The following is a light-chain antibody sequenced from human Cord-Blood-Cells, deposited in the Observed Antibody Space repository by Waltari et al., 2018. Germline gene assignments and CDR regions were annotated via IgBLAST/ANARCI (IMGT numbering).Light chain of an antibody. Sequence: QSALTQPASVSGSPGQSIHLSCTGTSRDVGSYNLVSWYQQHPGKAPKLMIYEVSKRPSGVSNRFSGSKSGNTASLTISGLQAEDEADYYCCSYAGSSTYVFGTGTKVTVL. J-gene: IGLJ1*01. CDR2: EVS. CDR1: SRDVGSYNL. V-gene: IGLV2-23*02. CDR3: CSYAGSSTYV.